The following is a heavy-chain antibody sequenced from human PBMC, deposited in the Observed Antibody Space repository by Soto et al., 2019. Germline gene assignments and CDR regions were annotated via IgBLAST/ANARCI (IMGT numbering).Heavy chain of an antibody. CDR2: IDPTDSYT. CDR3: ERHSGPTTMMVVDKGGDFDP. Sequence: EVQLVQSGAEVKKPGESLRISCKGSGYSFTSYWISWVRQMPGKGLEWMGRIDPTDSYTNYSPSFQGHVTISADKSSSTAYLQWSSLKASDTAMYYCERHSGPTTMMVVDKGGDFDPWCQGTLVTVSS. CDR1: GYSFTSYW. J-gene: IGHJ5*02. D-gene: IGHD3-22*01. V-gene: IGHV5-10-1*01.